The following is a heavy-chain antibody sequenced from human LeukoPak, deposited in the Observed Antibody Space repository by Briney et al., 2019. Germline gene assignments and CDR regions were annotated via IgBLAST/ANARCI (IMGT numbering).Heavy chain of an antibody. CDR3: AKDRYYDILTGYYDAASDI. CDR2: ISNSGGKT. CDR1: GFTFNNYA. D-gene: IGHD3-9*01. J-gene: IGHJ3*02. V-gene: IGHV3-23*01. Sequence: EPGGSLRLSCAASGFTFNNYAMTWVRQAPGKGLEWVSAISNSGGKTYYADSVEGRFTISRDNSKNTLYLHMNSLRAEDTAVYYCAKDRYYDILTGYYDAASDIWGQGTMVTVSS.